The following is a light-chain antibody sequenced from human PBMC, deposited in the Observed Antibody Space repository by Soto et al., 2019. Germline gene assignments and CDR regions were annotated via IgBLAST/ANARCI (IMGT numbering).Light chain of an antibody. CDR1: QSVSSNF. CDR3: QQYGSSPQT. V-gene: IGKV3-20*01. J-gene: IGKJ5*01. Sequence: EIVLTQSPGTLSLSPGERATLSCISSQSVSSNFLAWYQQRPGQTPRLLIYGASSRATGIPDRFSGSGSGTDFTLTISRLEPEDFAVYYCQQYGSSPQTFGQGTRLE. CDR2: GAS.